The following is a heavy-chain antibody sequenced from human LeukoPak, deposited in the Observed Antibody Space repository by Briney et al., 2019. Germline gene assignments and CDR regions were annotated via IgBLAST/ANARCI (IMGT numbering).Heavy chain of an antibody. Sequence: ASVKVSCKASGGSFSSYVINWVRQATGQGLEWMGWMSPDSGHTGYARKFQGRVTITWDTSINTAYMELSSLRSEDTAVYYCASATGDRYYYYMDVWGKGTTVTVSS. D-gene: IGHD7-27*01. V-gene: IGHV1-8*01. CDR3: ASATGDRYYYYMDV. CDR2: MSPDSGHT. J-gene: IGHJ6*03. CDR1: GGSFSSYV.